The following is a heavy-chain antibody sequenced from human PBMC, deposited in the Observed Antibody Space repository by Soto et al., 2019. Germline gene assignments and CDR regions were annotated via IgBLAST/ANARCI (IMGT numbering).Heavy chain of an antibody. CDR2: INTYNDNT. D-gene: IGHD3-10*01. CDR3: ARGVGSGTYYNQYNWFDP. Sequence: ASVEVSCKASGYTFTNYGISWVRQAPGQGLEWMGWINTYNDNTNHAQKLQGRVTMTTDTSTSTAYMELRSLRSDDTAVYYCARGVGSGTYYNQYNWFDPWGQGTLVTVSS. CDR1: GYTFTNYG. V-gene: IGHV1-18*01. J-gene: IGHJ5*02.